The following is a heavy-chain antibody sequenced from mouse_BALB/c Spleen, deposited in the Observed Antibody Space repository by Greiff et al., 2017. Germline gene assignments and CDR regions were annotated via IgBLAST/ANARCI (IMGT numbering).Heavy chain of an antibody. D-gene: IGHD2-1*01. V-gene: IGHV1-69*02. CDR1: GYTFTSYW. CDR2: IDPSDSYT. J-gene: IGHJ4*01. CDR3: ARGGYGNSYAMDY. Sequence: VKLQESGAELVKPGASVKLSCKASGYTFTSYWMHWVKQRPGQGLEWIGEIDPSDSYTNYNQKFKGKATLTVDKSSSTAYMQLSSLTSEDSAVYYCARGGYGNSYAMDYWGQGTSVTVSS.